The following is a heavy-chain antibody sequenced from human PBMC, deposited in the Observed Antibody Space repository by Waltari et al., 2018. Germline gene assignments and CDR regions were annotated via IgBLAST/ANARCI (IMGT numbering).Heavy chain of an antibody. CDR2: IIPIFGTA. CDR3: ARGADYGDYEWVYYFDY. J-gene: IGHJ4*02. V-gene: IGHV1-69*13. Sequence: QVQLVQSGAEVKKPGSSVKVSCKASGGTFSSYAISWVRQAPGQGLEWMGGIIPIFGTANYAQKFQGRVTITADESTSTAYMELSSLRSEDTAVYYCARGADYGDYEWVYYFDYWGQGTLVTVSS. D-gene: IGHD4-17*01. CDR1: GGTFSSYA.